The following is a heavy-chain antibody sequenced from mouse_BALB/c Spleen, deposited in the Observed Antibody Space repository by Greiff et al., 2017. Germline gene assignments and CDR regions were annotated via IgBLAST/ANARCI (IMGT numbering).Heavy chain of an antibody. CDR3: AREGGSSYDAMDY. J-gene: IGHJ4*01. CDR2: ISSGSSTI. V-gene: IGHV5-17*02. Sequence: EVKLMESGGGLVQPGGSRKLSCAASGFTFSSFGMHWVRQAPEKGLEWVAYISSGSSTIYYADTVKGRFTISRDNPKNTLFLQMTSLRSEDTAMYYCAREGGSSYDAMDYWGQGTSVTVSS. D-gene: IGHD1-1*01. CDR1: GFTFSSFG.